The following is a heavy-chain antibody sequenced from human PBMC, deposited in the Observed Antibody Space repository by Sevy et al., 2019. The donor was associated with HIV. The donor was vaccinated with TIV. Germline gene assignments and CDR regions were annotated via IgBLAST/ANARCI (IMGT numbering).Heavy chain of an antibody. J-gene: IGHJ4*02. CDR1: GFTFSSHG. V-gene: IGHV3-30*03. D-gene: IGHD6-13*01. CDR3: VRDSGYSINWYPAY. Sequence: GGSLRLSCAASGFTFSSHGMHWVRQAPGKGLEWVAVMSYDGSYKSYGDSVKGRFTISRDDSKNTLYLQMNSLRPEDTAMYYCVRDSGYSINWYPAYWGQGTLVTVSS. CDR2: MSYDGSYK.